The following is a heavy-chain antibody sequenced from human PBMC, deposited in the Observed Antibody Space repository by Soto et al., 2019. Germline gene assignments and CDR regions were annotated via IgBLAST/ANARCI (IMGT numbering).Heavy chain of an antibody. CDR1: GFTVSSKY. J-gene: IGHJ4*02. V-gene: IGHV3-53*01. CDR3: AWGGGPFDY. Sequence: AGGSLRLSCAASGFTVSSKYVSWVRQAPGKGLEWVSVIYNGGSTFYADSVKGRFTISRDDSKNTLYLHMNSLRVEDTAVYYCAWGGGPFDYWGQGTLVTGLL. D-gene: IGHD3-10*01. CDR2: IYNGGST.